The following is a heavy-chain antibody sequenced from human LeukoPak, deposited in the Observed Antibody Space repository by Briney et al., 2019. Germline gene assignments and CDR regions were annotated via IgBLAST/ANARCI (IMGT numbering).Heavy chain of an antibody. V-gene: IGHV4-30-4*08. Sequence: PSQTLSLTCTVSGGSISSGDYYWSWIRQPPGKGLEWIGYIYYSGSTYYNPSLKSRVTISVDTSKNQFSLKLSSVTAADTAVYYCARGGYDFWSGYYSAAVPSRSAFDIWGQGTMVTVSS. CDR2: IYYSGST. CDR3: ARGGYDFWSGYYSAAVPSRSAFDI. CDR1: GGSISSGDYY. D-gene: IGHD3-3*01. J-gene: IGHJ3*02.